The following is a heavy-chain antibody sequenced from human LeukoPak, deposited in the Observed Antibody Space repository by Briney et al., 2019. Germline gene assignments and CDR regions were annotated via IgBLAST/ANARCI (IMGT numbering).Heavy chain of an antibody. CDR1: GFTFSSYG. V-gene: IGHV3-23*01. D-gene: IGHD2-2*01. Sequence: PGGSLRLSCAASGFTFSSYGMSWVRQAPGKGLEWVSAISGSGVSTYYGDSVKGRFSISRDNSKNTLYLQMNSLRAEDTALYYCAKGGVYSSSWGDYWGQGTLVTVSS. J-gene: IGHJ4*02. CDR3: AKGGVYSSSWGDY. CDR2: ISGSGVST.